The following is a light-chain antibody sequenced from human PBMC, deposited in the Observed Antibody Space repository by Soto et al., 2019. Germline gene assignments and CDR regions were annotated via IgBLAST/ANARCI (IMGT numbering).Light chain of an antibody. Sequence: EIVLTQSPATLSLSPGERATLSCRASQSVSSSLAWYQQKSGQGPRLLIYDASNRATGIPARFSGSGSGTDFTLTISSLEPEDFAVYYCHRRANWPPTFGQGTRLEIK. CDR3: HRRANWPPT. J-gene: IGKJ2*01. CDR2: DAS. CDR1: QSVSSS. V-gene: IGKV3-11*01.